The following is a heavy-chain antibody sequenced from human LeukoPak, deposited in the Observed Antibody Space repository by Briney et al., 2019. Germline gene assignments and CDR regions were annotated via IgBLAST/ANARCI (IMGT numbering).Heavy chain of an antibody. CDR1: SGSLSSTNYY. Sequence: PSETLSLICTVSSGSLSSTNYYWGWIRQPPGKGLEWIGYIYHTGDTYYTPSLRSRVTISVDTSKNHFSLSLRSVTAANTAAYLCTRVQEPEEFPLGVCYMDVWGKGTTVIVSS. D-gene: IGHD1-26*01. CDR3: TRVQEPEEFPLGVCYMDV. V-gene: IGHV4-39*02. CDR2: IYHTGDT. J-gene: IGHJ6*03.